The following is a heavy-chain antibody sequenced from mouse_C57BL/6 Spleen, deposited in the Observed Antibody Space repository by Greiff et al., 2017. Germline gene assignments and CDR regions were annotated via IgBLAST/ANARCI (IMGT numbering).Heavy chain of an antibody. CDR2: IYPGSGST. J-gene: IGHJ3*01. CDR1: GYTFTSYW. D-gene: IGHD2-3*01. V-gene: IGHV1-55*01. Sequence: QVQLQQPGAELVKPGASVKMSCKASGYTFTSYWITWVKQRPGQGLEWIGDIYPGSGSTNYNEKFKSKATLTVDTSSSTAYMQLSSLTSEDSAVYYCAREDGYYRGLFAYWGQGTLVTVSA. CDR3: AREDGYYRGLFAY.